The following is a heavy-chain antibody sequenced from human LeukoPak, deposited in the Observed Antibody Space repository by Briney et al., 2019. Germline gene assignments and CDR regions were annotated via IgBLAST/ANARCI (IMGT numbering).Heavy chain of an antibody. D-gene: IGHD1-26*01. CDR3: ASDGAYAMAV. CDR2: INNDATRT. CDR1: GFTFSNYG. V-gene: IGHV3-74*01. J-gene: IGHJ6*02. Sequence: PGGSLRLSCAASGFTFSNYGMHWVRQAPGKGLVWVSHINNDATRTTYADSVRGRFTISRDNAKNTVSLQMNSLRAEDTAVYYCASDGAYAMAVWGQGTTVTVSS.